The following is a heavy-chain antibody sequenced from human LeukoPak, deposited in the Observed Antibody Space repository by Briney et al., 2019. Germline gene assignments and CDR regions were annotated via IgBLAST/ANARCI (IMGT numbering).Heavy chain of an antibody. Sequence: GGSLRLSCAASGFXFSSYVISWVRQAPGKGLEWVSGISASGGSTYYADSVKGRFTISRDNSKSTVYLQIKSLRADDTAVYYCAKGRAVDQTFDYWGQGTQLTVSS. V-gene: IGHV3-23*01. CDR2: ISASGGST. CDR1: GFXFSSYV. CDR3: AKGRAVDQTFDY. J-gene: IGHJ4*02. D-gene: IGHD2-15*01.